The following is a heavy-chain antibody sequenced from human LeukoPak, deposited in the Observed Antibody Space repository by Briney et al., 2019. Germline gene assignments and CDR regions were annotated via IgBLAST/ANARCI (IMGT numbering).Heavy chain of an antibody. D-gene: IGHD6-6*01. Sequence: ASVKVSCKASGGTFSSYAISWVRQAPGQGLEWMGWINPNSGGTNYAQKFQGRVTMTRDTSISTAHMELSRLRSDDTAVYYCARGRYSSSSGDYWGQGTLVTVSS. J-gene: IGHJ4*02. CDR2: INPNSGGT. CDR1: GGTFSSYA. V-gene: IGHV1-2*02. CDR3: ARGRYSSSSGDY.